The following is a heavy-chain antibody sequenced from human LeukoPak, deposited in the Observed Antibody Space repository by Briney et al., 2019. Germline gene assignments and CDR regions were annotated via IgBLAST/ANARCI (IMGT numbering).Heavy chain of an antibody. D-gene: IGHD2-2*01. V-gene: IGHV4-59*01. CDR2: ISYSGST. CDR3: ARAQPNLVVDSGMDV. Sequence: SETLSLTCTVSGGSISTYYWTWIRQPPGKGLEWIGYISYSGSTNYNPSLKSRVTFSVDTSKSQFSLKLSSVTAADSAVYYCARAQPNLVVDSGMDVWGQGTTVTVSS. J-gene: IGHJ6*02. CDR1: GGSISTYY.